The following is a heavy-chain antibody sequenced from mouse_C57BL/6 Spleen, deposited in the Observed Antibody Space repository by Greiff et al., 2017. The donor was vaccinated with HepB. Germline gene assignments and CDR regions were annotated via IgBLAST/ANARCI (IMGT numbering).Heavy chain of an antibody. V-gene: IGHV1-55*01. D-gene: IGHD2-4*01. CDR1: GYTFTSYW. CDR2: IYPGSGST. J-gene: IGHJ2*01. CDR3: ARSGMNDDYYFDY. Sequence: QVQLKQPGAELVKPGASVKMSCKASGYTFTSYWITWVKQRPGQGLEWLGDIYPGSGSTNYNEKFKSKATLTVDPSSSTAYMQLSSRTYEASAVYYCARSGMNDDYYFDYWGQGTTLTVSS.